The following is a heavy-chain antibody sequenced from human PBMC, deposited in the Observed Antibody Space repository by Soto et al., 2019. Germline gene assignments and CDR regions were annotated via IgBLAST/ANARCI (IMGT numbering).Heavy chain of an antibody. Sequence: GESLKISCRTSGYKFSNYWIAWVRQMPGKGLEWVGIIYPGDSDTKYSPSLQGLVTISADKSSSTAYLQWSRLMASDTAIYYCARTMTAEAFDFWGQGTLVTSPQ. D-gene: IGHD4-17*01. CDR3: ARTMTAEAFDF. V-gene: IGHV5-51*01. CDR2: IYPGDSDT. CDR1: GYKFSNYW. J-gene: IGHJ4*01.